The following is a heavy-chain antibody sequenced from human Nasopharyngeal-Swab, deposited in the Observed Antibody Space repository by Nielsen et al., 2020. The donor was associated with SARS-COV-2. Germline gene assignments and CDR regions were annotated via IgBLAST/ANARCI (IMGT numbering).Heavy chain of an antibody. Sequence: SEALSLTCAVSGGSISRYYWCWIRQPPGKGLEGIGYIYYSGSTNYNPSLKSRVTISVDMSKNQFSLKLSSVTAADTAVYYCARVAPLSTMVRGVHYGMDVWGQGTTVTVSS. D-gene: IGHD3-10*01. J-gene: IGHJ6*02. CDR2: IYYSGST. CDR3: ARVAPLSTMVRGVHYGMDV. CDR1: GGSISRYY. V-gene: IGHV4-59*01.